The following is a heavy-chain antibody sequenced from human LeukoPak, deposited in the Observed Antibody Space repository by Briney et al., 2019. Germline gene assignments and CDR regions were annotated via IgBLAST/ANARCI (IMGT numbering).Heavy chain of an antibody. Sequence: GGSLRLSCAASEFSVGSNYMTWVRQAPGKGLEWVSYISTISSTIYYADSVKGRFTISRDDAKSSVYLQMNSLRVEDTAVYYCAHYSGYDSGYWGQGTLVTVSS. CDR1: EFSVGSNY. V-gene: IGHV3-48*01. J-gene: IGHJ4*02. D-gene: IGHD5-12*01. CDR2: ISTISSTI. CDR3: AHYSGYDSGY.